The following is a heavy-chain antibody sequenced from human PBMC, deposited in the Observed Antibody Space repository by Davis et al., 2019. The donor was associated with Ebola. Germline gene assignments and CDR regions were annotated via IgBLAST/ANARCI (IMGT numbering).Heavy chain of an antibody. J-gene: IGHJ4*02. CDR3: ARGEGATYYYDSSGYLGGY. V-gene: IGHV1-69*13. CDR1: GYTFTSYG. D-gene: IGHD3-22*01. Sequence: AASVKVSCKASGYTFTSYGISWVRQAPGQGLEWMGGIIPIFGTANYAQKFQGRVTITADESTSTAYMELSSLRSEDTAVYYCARGEGATYYYDSSGYLGGYWGQGTLVTVSS. CDR2: IIPIFGTA.